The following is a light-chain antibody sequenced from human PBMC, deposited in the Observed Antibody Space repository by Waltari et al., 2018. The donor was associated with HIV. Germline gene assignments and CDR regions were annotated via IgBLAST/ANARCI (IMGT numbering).Light chain of an antibody. CDR2: SNN. CDR1: RSNIGSNT. V-gene: IGLV1-44*01. J-gene: IGLJ3*02. Sequence: QSVLTPPPSASGTPGQRVTIPCSGSRSNIGSNTVSWYQQLPGTAPKLFIYSNNQRPSGVPDRFSGSKSGTSASLAISGLQSEDEADYYCAAWDDSLNGWVFGGGTKLTVV. CDR3: AAWDDSLNGWV.